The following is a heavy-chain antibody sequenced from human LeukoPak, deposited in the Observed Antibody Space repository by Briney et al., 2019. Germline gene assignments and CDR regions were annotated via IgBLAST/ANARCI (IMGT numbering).Heavy chain of an antibody. CDR1: GYSISSGYY. CDR3: VREREKQWLF. CDR2: IFHTGSA. Sequence: SETLSLTCTVSGYSISSGYYWGWIRQPPGKGLEYIGSIFHTGSADYNPSLKSRVTLSVDTSKNQFSLKLNSVTAADTAVYYCVREREKQWLFWGQGTLVPVSS. D-gene: IGHD6-19*01. V-gene: IGHV4-38-2*02. J-gene: IGHJ4*02.